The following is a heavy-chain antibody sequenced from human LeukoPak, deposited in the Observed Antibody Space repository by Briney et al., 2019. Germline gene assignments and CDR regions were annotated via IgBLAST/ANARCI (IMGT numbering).Heavy chain of an antibody. Sequence: GGSLRLSCAASGFTVSSNYMSWVRQAPGKGLEWVSVIYSGGSTYYADSVKGRFTISRDNSKNTLYPQMNSLRAEDTAVYYCAKPSYYDSSAYAFDIWGQGTMVTVSS. CDR1: GFTVSSNY. J-gene: IGHJ3*02. D-gene: IGHD3-22*01. CDR2: IYSGGST. CDR3: AKPSYYDSSAYAFDI. V-gene: IGHV3-53*01.